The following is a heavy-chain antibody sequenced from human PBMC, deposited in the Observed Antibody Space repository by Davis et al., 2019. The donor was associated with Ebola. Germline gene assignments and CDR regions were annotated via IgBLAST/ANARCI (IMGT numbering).Heavy chain of an antibody. J-gene: IGHJ4*02. CDR3: TTEGGYCTNGVCFYYFDY. D-gene: IGHD2-8*01. CDR2: ISYDGSNK. V-gene: IGHV3-30-3*01. Sequence: GESLKISCAASGFTFSNYAMHWVRQAPGKGLEWVAVISYDGSNKYYADSVKGRFTISRDNSKNTLYLQMNSLKTEDTAVYYCTTEGGYCTNGVCFYYFDYWGQGTLVTVSS. CDR1: GFTFSNYA.